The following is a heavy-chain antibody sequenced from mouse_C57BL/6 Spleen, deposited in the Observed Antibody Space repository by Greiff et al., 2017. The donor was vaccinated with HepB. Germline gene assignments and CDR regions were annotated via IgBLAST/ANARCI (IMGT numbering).Heavy chain of an antibody. J-gene: IGHJ3*01. Sequence: EVQLVESGGGLVKPGGSLKLSCAASGFTFSSYAMSWVRQTPEKRLEWVATISDGGSYTYYPDNVKGRFTISRDNAKNNLYLQMSHLKSEDTAMYYCARHYYGSSYVAWFAYWGQGTLVTVSA. CDR1: GFTFSSYA. CDR3: ARHYYGSSYVAWFAY. V-gene: IGHV5-4*01. CDR2: ISDGGSYT. D-gene: IGHD1-1*01.